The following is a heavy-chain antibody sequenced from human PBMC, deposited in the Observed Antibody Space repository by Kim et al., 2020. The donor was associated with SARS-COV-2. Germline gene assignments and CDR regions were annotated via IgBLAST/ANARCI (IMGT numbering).Heavy chain of an antibody. CDR2: IYYSGST. J-gene: IGHJ6*02. V-gene: IGHV4-30-4*01. D-gene: IGHD6-19*01. CDR1: GGSISSGDYY. Sequence: SETLSLTCTVSGGSISSGDYYWSWIRQPPGKGLEWIGYIYYSGSTYYNPSLKSRVTISVDTSKNQFSLKLSSVTAADTAVYYCARDPQAVAGFYYYYYGMDVWGQGTTVTVSS. CDR3: ARDPQAVAGFYYYYYGMDV.